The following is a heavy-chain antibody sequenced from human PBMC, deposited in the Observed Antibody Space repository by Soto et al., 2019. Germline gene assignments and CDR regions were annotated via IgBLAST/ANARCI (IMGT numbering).Heavy chain of an antibody. V-gene: IGHV4-39*01. CDR1: GGSISSSSYY. J-gene: IGHJ4*02. CDR3: ARQVRIAARIDY. D-gene: IGHD6-6*01. CDR2: IYYSGST. Sequence: SETLSLTCTVSGGSISSSSYYWGWIRQPPGKGLEWIGSIYYSGSTYYNPSLKSRVTISVDTSKNQFSLKLSSVTAADTAVYYCARQVRIAARIDYWGQRTLVTVS.